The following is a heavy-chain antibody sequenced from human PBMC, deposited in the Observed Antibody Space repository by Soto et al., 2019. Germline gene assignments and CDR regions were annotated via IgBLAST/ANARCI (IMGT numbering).Heavy chain of an antibody. D-gene: IGHD1-26*01. V-gene: IGHV4-34*01. CDR1: GGSFSGYY. CDR2: INHSGST. Sequence: QVQLQQWGAGLLKPSETLSLTCAVYGGSFSGYYWSWIRQPPGKGLEWIGEINHSGSTNYNPSLKSRVTISVDTSKTQFALKLSSVTAADTAVYYCARCRVGASRFDYWGQGTLVTVSS. CDR3: ARCRVGASRFDY. J-gene: IGHJ4*02.